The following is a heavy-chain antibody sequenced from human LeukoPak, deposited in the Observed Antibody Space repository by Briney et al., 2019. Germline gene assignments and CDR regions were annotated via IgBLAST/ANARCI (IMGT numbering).Heavy chain of an antibody. J-gene: IGHJ4*02. CDR2: IFYRDSFSYGGTT. CDR1: GVFISGYY. V-gene: IGHV4-59*05. CDR3: ARQISGNKDY. D-gene: IGHD1/OR15-1a*01. Sequence: PSEPLSLTCTVSGVFISGYYWIWIRQPPGGSLEYIGSIFYRDSFSYGGTTFYNPSLQSRVNISVDTSKNAFSLRLTSVTAADTAVYYCARQISGNKDYWGQGTLVTVSS.